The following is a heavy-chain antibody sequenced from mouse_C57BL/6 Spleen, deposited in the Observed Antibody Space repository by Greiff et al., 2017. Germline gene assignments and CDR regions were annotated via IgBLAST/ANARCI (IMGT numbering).Heavy chain of an antibody. V-gene: IGHV1-55*01. Sequence: QVHVKQPGAELVKPGASVKMSCKASGYTFTSYWITWVKQRPGQGLEWIGDIYPGSGSTNYNEKFKSKATLTVDTSSSTAYMQLSSLTSEDSAVYYCARRDQRFYYFDYWGQGTTLTVSS. CDR1: GYTFTSYW. J-gene: IGHJ2*01. CDR2: IYPGSGST. CDR3: ARRDQRFYYFDY. D-gene: IGHD3-3*01.